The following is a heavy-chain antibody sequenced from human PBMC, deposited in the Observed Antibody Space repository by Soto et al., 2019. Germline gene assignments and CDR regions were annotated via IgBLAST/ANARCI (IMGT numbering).Heavy chain of an antibody. CDR3: GRGRSGEIVIFY. CDR2: IGPTSGDT. CDR1: GYTFSGYH. Sequence: QVQLVQSGAEVKESGASVKVSCKASGYTFSGYHIHWVRQAPGQAPEWVGAIGPTSGDTRYAQKFQGRVTMTKDTFIATVYMELRNLSPDGTAVYFCGRGRSGEIVIFYWGQGTLVTVHS. J-gene: IGHJ4*02. D-gene: IGHD5-12*01. V-gene: IGHV1-2*02.